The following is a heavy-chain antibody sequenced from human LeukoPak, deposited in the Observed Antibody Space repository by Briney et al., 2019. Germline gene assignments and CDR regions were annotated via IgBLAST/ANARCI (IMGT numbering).Heavy chain of an antibody. V-gene: IGHV1-46*01. CDR1: GYTNTFTSYY. CDR3: ARVVRGVPNRLDY. D-gene: IGHD3-10*01. CDR2: INPSGGST. Sequence: ASVKVSCKASGYTNTFTSYYMHWVRQAPGQGLEWMGIINPSGGSTSYALNFQDRVTMTRDTSTSTAYMELRSLRSDDTAVYYCARVVRGVPNRLDYWGQGTLVTVSS. J-gene: IGHJ4*02.